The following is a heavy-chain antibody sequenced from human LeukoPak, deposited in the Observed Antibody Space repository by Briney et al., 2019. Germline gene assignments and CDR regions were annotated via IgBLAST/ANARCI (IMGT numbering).Heavy chain of an antibody. J-gene: IGHJ4*02. CDR3: AREAIRGLFDY. V-gene: IGHV4-38-2*02. D-gene: IGHD5-24*01. CDR1: GYSISSGYY. Sequence: SETLSLTCTVSGYSISSGYYWGWIRQPPGKGLEWIGSIYYSGSTYYNPSLKSRVTISVDTSKNQFSLKLSSVTAADTAVYYCAREAIRGLFDYWGQGTLVTVSS. CDR2: IYYSGST.